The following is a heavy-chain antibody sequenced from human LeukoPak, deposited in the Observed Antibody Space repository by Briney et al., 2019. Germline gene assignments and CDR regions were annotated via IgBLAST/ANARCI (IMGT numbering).Heavy chain of an antibody. Sequence: GGSLRLSCAASGFTFDDYAMHWVRQAPGKGLEWVSGISWNSGSIGYADSVKGRFTISRDNAKNSLYLQMNSLRAEDTALYYCAKDMKKKWHYDSSGDHDAFDIWGQGTMVTVSS. V-gene: IGHV3-9*01. D-gene: IGHD3-22*01. CDR2: ISWNSGSI. CDR3: AKDMKKKWHYDSSGDHDAFDI. J-gene: IGHJ3*02. CDR1: GFTFDDYA.